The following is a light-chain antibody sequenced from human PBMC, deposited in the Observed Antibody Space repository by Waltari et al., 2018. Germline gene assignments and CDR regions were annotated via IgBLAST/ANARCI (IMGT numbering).Light chain of an antibody. CDR3: CSYAGSAISV. CDR1: TSDVGKYNL. CDR2: DVN. V-gene: IGLV2-23*02. Sequence: QSALTQTATVSGSPAQSITISCTGTTSDVGKYNLVSWYQQHPGKAPTLIIYDVNKRPSGVSNRFSGSKSGNTASLTISGLQAADEAYYYCCSYAGSAISVFGGGTKVTVL. J-gene: IGLJ3*02.